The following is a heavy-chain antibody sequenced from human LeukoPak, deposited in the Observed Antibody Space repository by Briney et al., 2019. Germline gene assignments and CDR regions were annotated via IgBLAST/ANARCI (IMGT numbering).Heavy chain of an antibody. CDR1: GFTFSNFG. D-gene: IGHD2-2*01. CDR2: ISGNGGST. CDR3: ARGSGTSWFDY. Sequence: QPGGSLRLFCSASGFTFSNFGMHWVRQAPGKGLEYVSAISGNGGSTHYADSVKGRFTISRDNSKNTLYLQMTSLKAEDTAVYYCARGSGTSWFDYWGQGTLVTVSS. J-gene: IGHJ4*02. V-gene: IGHV3-64D*06.